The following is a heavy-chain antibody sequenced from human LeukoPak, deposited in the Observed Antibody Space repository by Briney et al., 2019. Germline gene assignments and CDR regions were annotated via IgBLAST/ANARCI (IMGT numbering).Heavy chain of an antibody. J-gene: IGHJ4*02. Sequence: SETLSLTCTVSGGSISSYYWSWIRQPPGKGLEWIGYIYYSGSTNYNPFLKSRVTISVDTSKNQFSLKLSSVTAADTAVYYCARHRGGSYYENIYFDYWGQGTLVTVSS. D-gene: IGHD1-26*01. CDR2: IYYSGST. CDR3: ARHRGGSYYENIYFDY. CDR1: GGSISSYY. V-gene: IGHV4-59*08.